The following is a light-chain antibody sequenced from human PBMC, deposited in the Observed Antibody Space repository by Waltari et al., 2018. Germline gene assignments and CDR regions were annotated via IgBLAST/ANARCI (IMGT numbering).Light chain of an antibody. CDR2: AAS. CDR3: QQSYSAPRT. J-gene: IGKJ1*01. V-gene: IGKV1-39*01. Sequence: DIQMTQSPSSLSASVGDRVTITCRASQSISSSLNWYQQKPGKAPKLLIYAASSLQSGVPLRFSGSGSGTDFTLTISSLQPEDFATYYCQQSYSAPRTFGQGTKVEIK. CDR1: QSISSS.